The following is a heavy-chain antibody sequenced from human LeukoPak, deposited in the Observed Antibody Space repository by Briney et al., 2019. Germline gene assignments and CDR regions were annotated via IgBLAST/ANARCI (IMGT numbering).Heavy chain of an antibody. CDR1: GFTFSNYG. D-gene: IGHD5/OR15-5a*01. CDR3: AKGLEYFDY. CDR2: ISGSGDTT. Sequence: GGTLRLSCAASGFTFSNYGMSWVRQAPGKGLEWVSDISGSGDTTYYADSVKGRFTISRDNSKNTLYLQMNSLRAEDTGVYYCAKGLEYFDYWGQGTLVTVSS. J-gene: IGHJ4*02. V-gene: IGHV3-23*01.